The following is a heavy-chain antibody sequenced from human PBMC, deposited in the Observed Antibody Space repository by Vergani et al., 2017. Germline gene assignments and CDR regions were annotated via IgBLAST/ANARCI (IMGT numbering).Heavy chain of an antibody. J-gene: IGHJ6*02. Sequence: QVHLVESGGGLVQSGGSLTLSCVASRSTFKTYGMHWVRQAPGKGLEWVGLIYYDGSNAYYADSVKGRFTISRDNAKNSLYLQMNSLRAEDTAVYYCARKHISNYYDSSGYYYMGYYYGMDVWGQGTTVTVSS. CDR1: RSTFKTYG. D-gene: IGHD3-22*01. CDR3: ARKHISNYYDSSGYYYMGYYYGMDV. V-gene: IGHV3-33*01. CDR2: IYYDGSNA.